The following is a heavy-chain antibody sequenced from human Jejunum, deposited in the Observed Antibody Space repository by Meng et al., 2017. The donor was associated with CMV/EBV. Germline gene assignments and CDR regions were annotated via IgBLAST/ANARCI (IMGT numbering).Heavy chain of an antibody. Sequence: VPLQAPGPGRVKPSQTLALTGTVFGGSGSSGGYYCTWIRQHPGKGLEWFRHIYYSGSTFYNPSLKRRVIISIDTSKNQFSLNLRSVTAADTAVYYCARVSSGWDYFDYWGQGTLVTVSS. V-gene: IGHV4-31*03. J-gene: IGHJ4*02. CDR1: GGSGSSGGYY. CDR3: ARVSSGWDYFDY. D-gene: IGHD6-19*01. CDR2: IYYSGST.